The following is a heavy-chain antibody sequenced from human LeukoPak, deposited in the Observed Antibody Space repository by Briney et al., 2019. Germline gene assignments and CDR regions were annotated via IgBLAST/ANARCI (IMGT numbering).Heavy chain of an antibody. CDR2: IYYSGST. J-gene: IGHJ6*03. D-gene: IGHD6-19*01. CDR1: GGSISSYY. V-gene: IGHV4-59*01. CDR3: AGSGWYQASMDV. Sequence: SETLSLTCTVSGGSISSYYWSWIRQPPGKGLEWIGYIYYSGSTNYNPSLKSRVTISVDTSKNQFSLKLSSVTAADTAVYYCAGSGWYQASMDVWGKGITVTVSS.